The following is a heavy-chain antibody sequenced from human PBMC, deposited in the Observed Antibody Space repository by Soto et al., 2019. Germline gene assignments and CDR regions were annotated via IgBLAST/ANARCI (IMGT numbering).Heavy chain of an antibody. Sequence: GGSLRLSCAASGFTFSGYAMSWVRQAPGKGLEWVSAISGSGGSTYYADSVKGRFTISRDNSKNTLYLQMNSLRAEDTAVYYCAKVTMVRGVIMSAFDIWGQGTMVTVSS. CDR3: AKVTMVRGVIMSAFDI. V-gene: IGHV3-23*01. CDR1: GFTFSGYA. D-gene: IGHD3-10*01. CDR2: ISGSGGST. J-gene: IGHJ3*02.